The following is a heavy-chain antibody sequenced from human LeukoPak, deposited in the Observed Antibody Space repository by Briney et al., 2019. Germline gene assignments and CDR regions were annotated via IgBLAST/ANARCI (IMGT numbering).Heavy chain of an antibody. CDR2: IKQDGSAK. Sequence: GGSLRLSCAGSGFTFSSYWMSWVRQAPGKGLEWVANIKQDGSAKYYVDSVKGRFTISRDNAKNSLYPQMSSVSLEDTAVYYCTRDEVWGQGTLVTVSS. CDR1: GFTFSSYW. J-gene: IGHJ4*02. V-gene: IGHV3-7*05. CDR3: TRDEV.